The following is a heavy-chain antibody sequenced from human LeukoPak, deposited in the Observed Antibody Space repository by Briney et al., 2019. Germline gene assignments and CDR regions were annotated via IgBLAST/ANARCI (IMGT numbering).Heavy chain of an antibody. CDR3: ANGRGYSYGFDS. Sequence: ASVKVSCKASGYTFSGYYMHWVRQAPGQGLEWMAWIYPNSGGTKYAQKFQGRVTVTRDTSISTAYMQLSRLKSDDTAVYYCANGRGYSYGFDSWGQGTLVTVSS. V-gene: IGHV1-2*02. CDR1: GYTFSGYY. J-gene: IGHJ4*02. D-gene: IGHD5-18*01. CDR2: IYPNSGGT.